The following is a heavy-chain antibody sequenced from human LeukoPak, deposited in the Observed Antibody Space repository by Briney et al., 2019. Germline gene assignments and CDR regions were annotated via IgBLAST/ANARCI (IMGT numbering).Heavy chain of an antibody. CDR2: IRPDGRET. J-gene: IGHJ6*02. CDR1: GFTFTNHW. D-gene: IGHD3-16*02. CDR3: ARGSHGRELSRKYYYYGMDV. V-gene: IGHV3-74*01. Sequence: GGSLRLSCAASGFTFTNHWMHWVRQAPGKGLVWVSRIRPDGRETNHADSVKGRFTISRDNAKNTLYLQMNSLGAEDTAVYYCARGSHGRELSRKYYYYGMDVWGQGTTVTVSS.